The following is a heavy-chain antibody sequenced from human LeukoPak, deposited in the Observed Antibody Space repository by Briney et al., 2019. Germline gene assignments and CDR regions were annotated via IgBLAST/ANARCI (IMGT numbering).Heavy chain of an antibody. CDR1: GGSVSSVSYY. CDR2: IYYSGSS. CDR3: ARLYCSRTSCYYSN. J-gene: IGHJ4*02. Sequence: KTSETLSLTCTVSGGSVSSVSYYWSWIRQPPGKGLEWIGYIYYSGSSSYNPALKSRVTISLDTSKNQFSLKLSSVTAADTAIYYCARLYCSRTSCYYSNWGQGTLVTVSS. D-gene: IGHD2-2*01. V-gene: IGHV4-61*01.